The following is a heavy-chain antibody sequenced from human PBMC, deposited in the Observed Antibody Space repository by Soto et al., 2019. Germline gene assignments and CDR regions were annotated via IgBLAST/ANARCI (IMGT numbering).Heavy chain of an antibody. Sequence: QVQLQESGPGLVKPSQTLSLTCTVSGGSISSGDYYWSWIRQPPGKGLEWIGYIYYSGSTYYNPSLKSRVTISVDTSKNQFSLKLSSVTAADTAVYYCARGITMVRGVMGWFDPWGQGTLVTVSS. V-gene: IGHV4-30-4*01. J-gene: IGHJ5*02. D-gene: IGHD3-10*01. CDR1: GGSISSGDYY. CDR3: ARGITMVRGVMGWFDP. CDR2: IYYSGST.